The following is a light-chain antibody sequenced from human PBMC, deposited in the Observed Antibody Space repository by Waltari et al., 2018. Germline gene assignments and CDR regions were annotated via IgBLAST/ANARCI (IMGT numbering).Light chain of an antibody. J-gene: IGLJ2*01. CDR1: QLGHKY. Sequence: SYELTQSPSLSVSPGQTASITCSGDQLGHKYISWYQQKPGQSPVLLIFQDNMRPSGIPERFSGSNSGNTATLTISGTQAVDEADYYCQAWDSNRYVIFGGGTKLTVL. CDR3: QAWDSNRYVI. CDR2: QDN. V-gene: IGLV3-1*01.